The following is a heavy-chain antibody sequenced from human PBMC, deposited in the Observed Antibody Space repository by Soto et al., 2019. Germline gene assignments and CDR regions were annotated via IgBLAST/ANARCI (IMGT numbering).Heavy chain of an antibody. Sequence: ILSLTCTVSGVSMSRGDYYLSWIRQPPGKGLEWIGLIYHTGSTYYSPSLKSRVAISVDTSKNQFSLKLSSVTAAYTAVYYCARSDGRYWGQGTLVTVSS. CDR1: GVSMSRGDYY. CDR3: ARSDGRY. CDR2: IYHTGST. V-gene: IGHV4-30-4*01. J-gene: IGHJ4*02.